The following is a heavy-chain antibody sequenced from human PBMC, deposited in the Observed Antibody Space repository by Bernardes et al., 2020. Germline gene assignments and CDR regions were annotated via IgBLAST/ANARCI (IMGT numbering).Heavy chain of an antibody. D-gene: IGHD6-6*01. CDR1: GYSISSGYY. CDR2: IYHSGST. V-gene: IGHV4-38-2*01. CDR3: ARGGAYSSSTIDY. J-gene: IGHJ4*02. Sequence: SETLSLTCAVSGYSISSGYYWGWIRQPPGKGLEWIGSIYHSGSTYYNPSLKSRVTISVDTSKNQFSLKLSSVTAADTAVYYCARGGAYSSSTIDYWGQGTLVTVSS.